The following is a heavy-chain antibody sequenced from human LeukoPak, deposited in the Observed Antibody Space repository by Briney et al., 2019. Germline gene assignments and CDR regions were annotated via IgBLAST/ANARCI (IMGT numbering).Heavy chain of an antibody. Sequence: GGSLRLSCAASGFIFSNYWMHWVRQAPGKGPVWVSFINYDGSTTSYVDSVKGRFTISRDNAKNTLYLQMNSLKVEDTAVYYCARPRYGDYNYWGQGTLVTVSP. CDR1: GFIFSNYW. CDR3: ARPRYGDYNY. CDR2: INYDGSTT. V-gene: IGHV3-74*01. D-gene: IGHD4-17*01. J-gene: IGHJ4*02.